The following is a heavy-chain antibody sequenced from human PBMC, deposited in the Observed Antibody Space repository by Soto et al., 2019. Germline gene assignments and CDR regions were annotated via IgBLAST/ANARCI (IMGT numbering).Heavy chain of an antibody. CDR1: GYTFTGYY. CDR3: ARDAVSTIGDFDY. Sequence: ASVKVSCKASGYTFTGYYIHWVRQAPGQGLEWMGWINPNSGATNQAQKFQGRVAMARDTSISTAYMELSRLTSDDTAVYYCARDAVSTIGDFDYWGQGTLVTVSS. V-gene: IGHV1-2*02. CDR2: INPNSGAT. D-gene: IGHD5-12*01. J-gene: IGHJ4*02.